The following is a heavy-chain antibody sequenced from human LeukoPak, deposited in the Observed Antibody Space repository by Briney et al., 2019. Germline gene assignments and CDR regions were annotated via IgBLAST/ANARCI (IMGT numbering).Heavy chain of an antibody. CDR1: GFTFSSYS. CDR3: ARGGNSSWDY. Sequence: GGSLRLSCAASGFTFSSYSMNWVRQAPGKGLEWVSLISSSSSYIYYADSVKGRFTISRDNAKNSLYLQMNSLRVEDTAVYYCARGGNSSWDYWGQGALVTVSP. CDR2: ISSSSSYI. V-gene: IGHV3-21*01. D-gene: IGHD6-6*01. J-gene: IGHJ4*02.